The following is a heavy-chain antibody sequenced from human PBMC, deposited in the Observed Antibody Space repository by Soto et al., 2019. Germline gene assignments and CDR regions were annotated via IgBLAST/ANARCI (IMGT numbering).Heavy chain of an antibody. CDR1: DYTFITYG. J-gene: IGHJ4*02. V-gene: IGHV1-18*01. CDR2: ISAYNGNT. Sequence: ASVKVSCKASDYTFITYGITWVRQAPGQGLEWVGWISAYNGNTNYAQKLQGRITMTTDKSTSTASMELRSLRSDDTAVYYFARASVDSAKDFRYWGQGALVTVS. CDR3: ARASVDSAKDFRY. D-gene: IGHD3-22*01.